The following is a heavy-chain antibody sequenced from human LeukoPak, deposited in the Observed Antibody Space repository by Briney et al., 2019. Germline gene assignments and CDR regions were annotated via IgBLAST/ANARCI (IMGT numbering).Heavy chain of an antibody. Sequence: GRSLRLSCAASGFTFSSYGMHWVRQAPGKGLEWVAVIWYDGSNKYYADSVKGRFTISRDNSKNTLYLQMNSLRAEDTAVYYFARDLTMLRGAVFDYWGQGTLVTVSS. J-gene: IGHJ4*02. D-gene: IGHD3-10*01. V-gene: IGHV3-33*01. CDR2: IWYDGSNK. CDR1: GFTFSSYG. CDR3: ARDLTMLRGAVFDY.